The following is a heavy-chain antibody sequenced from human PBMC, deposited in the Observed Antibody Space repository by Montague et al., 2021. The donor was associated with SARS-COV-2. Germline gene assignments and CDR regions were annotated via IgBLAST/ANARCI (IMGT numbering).Heavy chain of an antibody. J-gene: IGHJ5*02. V-gene: IGHV4-59*02. CDR3: ARVQGLRGWFDP. Sequence: SETLSLTCTVSGGSVSTYYWSWLRQPPGKGLEWIGFLYFSGSATTYNPSLKSRVTISIDNSTNQFSPHLSSLAAADRAGYYCARVQGLRGWFDPWGQGTLVAVSS. CDR1: GGSVSTYY. CDR2: LYFSGSAT.